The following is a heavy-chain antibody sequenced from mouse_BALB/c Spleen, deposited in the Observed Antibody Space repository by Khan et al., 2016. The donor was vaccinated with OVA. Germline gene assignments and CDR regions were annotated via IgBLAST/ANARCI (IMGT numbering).Heavy chain of an antibody. V-gene: IGHV1-7*01. J-gene: IGHJ3*01. Sequence: QVQLQQPGSELAKPGASVKMSCKASGYTFTSYWMHWVKQRPGQGLEWIGYINPATDYTEYNQKFKNKATLTADKSSSTAYMQLNSLTSEDSAVYYCVNHGSSSAWFTYWGQGTPVTVSA. CDR2: INPATDYT. D-gene: IGHD1-1*01. CDR1: GYTFTSYW. CDR3: VNHGSSSAWFTY.